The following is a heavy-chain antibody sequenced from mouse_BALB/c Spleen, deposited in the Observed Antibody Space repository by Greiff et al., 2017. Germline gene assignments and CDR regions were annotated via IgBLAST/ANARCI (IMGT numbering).Heavy chain of an antibody. D-gene: IGHD1-2*01. CDR3: ARGGITTAIYAMDY. J-gene: IGHJ4*01. V-gene: IGHV1-80*01. Sequence: QVQLQQSGAELVRPGSSVKISCKASGYAFSSYWMNWVKQRPGQGLEWIGQIYPGDGDTNYNGKFKDKATLTADKSSSTAYMQLSSLTSEDSAVYFCARGGITTAIYAMDYWGQGTSVTVSS. CDR1: GYAFSSYW. CDR2: IYPGDGDT.